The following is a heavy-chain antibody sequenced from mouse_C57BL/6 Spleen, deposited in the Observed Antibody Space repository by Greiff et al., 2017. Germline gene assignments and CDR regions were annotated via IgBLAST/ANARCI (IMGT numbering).Heavy chain of an antibody. CDR2: IDPENGDT. Sequence: VQLQQSGAELVRPGASVKLSCTASGFNIKDDYMHWVKQRPEQGLEWIGWIDPENGDTEYASKFQGKATITADTSSNTAYLQLSSLTSEDPAVYYCATNDYSFAYWGQGTLVTVSA. V-gene: IGHV14-4*01. J-gene: IGHJ3*01. D-gene: IGHD2-4*01. CDR1: GFNIKDDY. CDR3: ATNDYSFAY.